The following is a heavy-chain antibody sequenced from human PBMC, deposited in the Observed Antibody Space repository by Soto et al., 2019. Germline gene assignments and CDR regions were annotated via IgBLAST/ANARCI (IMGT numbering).Heavy chain of an antibody. CDR1: GFTFSTYG. D-gene: IGHD6-19*01. V-gene: IGHV3-30*18. CDR2: ISHDGSNK. CDR3: ANGYRSGYLFYY. Sequence: GGSLRLSCAASGFTFSTYGMHWVRQAPGKGLEWVAVISHDGSNKYYVDSVKGRFTISRDNSKNTLYLQMSSLKPEDTAVYYCANGYRSGYLFYYWGQGTLVTVSS. J-gene: IGHJ4*02.